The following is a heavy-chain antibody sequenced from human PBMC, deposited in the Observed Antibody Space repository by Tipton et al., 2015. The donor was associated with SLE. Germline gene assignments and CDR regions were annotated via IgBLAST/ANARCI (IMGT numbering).Heavy chain of an antibody. Sequence: TLSLTCTVSGGSISSGDYYWSWIRQPPGKGLEWVGEINHSGSTNYNPSLNSRVTISVDTSKNQFSLKLSSVTAADTAVYYCARGFHSNYYYYYGMDDWGQGTTVTVSS. CDR2: INHSGST. V-gene: IGHV4-30-4*01. D-gene: IGHD4-11*01. J-gene: IGHJ6*02. CDR3: ARGFHSNYYYYYGMDD. CDR1: GGSISSGDYY.